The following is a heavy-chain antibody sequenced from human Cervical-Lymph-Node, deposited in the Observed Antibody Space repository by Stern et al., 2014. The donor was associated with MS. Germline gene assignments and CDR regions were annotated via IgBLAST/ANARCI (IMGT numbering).Heavy chain of an antibody. Sequence: EMQLVESGGGLVQPGGSLRLSCAASGFTFSGCWMTWVRQAPGKGLEWVASIKDDGSDRYYVDSVKGRFTISRDNAKTSLFLQMNGLRAEDTAVYYCARDRYFGAFDIWGQGTMVTVSS. CDR1: GFTFSGCW. D-gene: IGHD3-10*01. J-gene: IGHJ3*02. CDR3: ARDRYFGAFDI. V-gene: IGHV3-7*01. CDR2: IKDDGSDR.